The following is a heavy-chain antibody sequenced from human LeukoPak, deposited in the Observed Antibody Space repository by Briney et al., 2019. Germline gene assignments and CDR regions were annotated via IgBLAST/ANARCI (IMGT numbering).Heavy chain of an antibody. Sequence: GASVKVSCKASGYTFTSYGISWVRQAPGQGLEWMGWISAYNGNTNYAQKLQGRVTMTTDTSTSTAYMELRSLRSDDTAVYYCARTYDSSGYWAGGNWFDPWGQGTLVTVSS. J-gene: IGHJ5*02. CDR1: GYTFTSYG. CDR2: ISAYNGNT. D-gene: IGHD3-22*01. CDR3: ARTYDSSGYWAGGNWFDP. V-gene: IGHV1-18*01.